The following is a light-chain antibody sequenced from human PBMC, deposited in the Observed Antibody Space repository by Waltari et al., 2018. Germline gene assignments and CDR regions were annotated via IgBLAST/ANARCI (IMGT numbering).Light chain of an antibody. V-gene: IGKV3-15*01. CDR3: QQYDQWPMCT. CDR1: QSVRGN. Sequence: ETVMTQFPATLSVSVGEAATLSCRASQSVRGNLAWYQQKPGQAPGLLIYGGTTRAPGVPGRFSGRGFGTEFSLTISSLQSEDSAVYYCQQYDQWPMCTFGQWTKLEI. J-gene: IGKJ2*02. CDR2: GGT.